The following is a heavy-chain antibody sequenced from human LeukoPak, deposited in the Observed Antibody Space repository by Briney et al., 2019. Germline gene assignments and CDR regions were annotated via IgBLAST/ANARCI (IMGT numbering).Heavy chain of an antibody. CDR1: GYSIRSAYY. J-gene: IGHJ4*02. V-gene: IGHV4-38-2*02. CDR3: ARDYDSSGYYYY. D-gene: IGHD3-22*01. CDR2: IYHSGST. Sequence: SETLSLTCTVSGYSIRSAYYWGWIRQPPGKGLEWIGSIYHSGSTYYNPSLKSRVTISVDTSKNQFSLKLSSVTAADTAVYYCARDYDSSGYYYYWGQGTLVTVSS.